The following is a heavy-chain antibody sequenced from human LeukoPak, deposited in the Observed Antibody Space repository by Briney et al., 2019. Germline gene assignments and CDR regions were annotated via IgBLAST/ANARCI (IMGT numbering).Heavy chain of an antibody. CDR1: GFTFSSYA. D-gene: IGHD3-22*01. V-gene: IGHV3-23*01. CDR3: AKGAYYYDSSGNYYVSGGPDPYYFDY. CDR2: ISGSGGST. Sequence: GGSLRLSCAASGFTFSSYAMSWVRQAPGKGLELVSAISGSGGSTYYADPVKGRFTISRDNSKNTLYLQMNSLRAEDTAVYYCAKGAYYYDSSGNYYVSGGPDPYYFDYWGQGTLVTVSS. J-gene: IGHJ4*02.